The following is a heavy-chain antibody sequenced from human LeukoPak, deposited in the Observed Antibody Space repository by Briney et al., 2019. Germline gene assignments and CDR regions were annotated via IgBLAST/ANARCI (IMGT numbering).Heavy chain of an antibody. D-gene: IGHD3-10*01. J-gene: IGHJ4*02. Sequence: ASVKVSCKASGYTFTSYDINWVRQATGQGLEWMGWMNPNSGNTGYAQKFQGRVTMTRNTSISTAYMELSSLRSEDTAVYYCARDLPTMIRGVKDYWGQGTLVTVSS. V-gene: IGHV1-8*01. CDR1: GYTFTSYD. CDR2: MNPNSGNT. CDR3: ARDLPTMIRGVKDY.